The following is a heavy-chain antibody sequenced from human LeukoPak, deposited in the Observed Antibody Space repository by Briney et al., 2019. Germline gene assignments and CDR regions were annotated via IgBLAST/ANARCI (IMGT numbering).Heavy chain of an antibody. CDR2: ISGSGGTA. Sequence: GGSLRLSCAASGFTFSIYAMSWVRQAPGKGLEWVSAISGSGGTAYYADSVKGRFTISRDNSKNTLHLQMNTLRAEDTAVYYCASRIATAGSVDYWGQGTLVTVSS. CDR1: GFTFSIYA. J-gene: IGHJ4*02. D-gene: IGHD6-13*01. CDR3: ASRIATAGSVDY. V-gene: IGHV3-23*01.